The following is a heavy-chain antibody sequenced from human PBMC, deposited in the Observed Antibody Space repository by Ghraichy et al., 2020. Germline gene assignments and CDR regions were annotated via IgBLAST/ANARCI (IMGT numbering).Heavy chain of an antibody. CDR1: GYTFTSYG. V-gene: IGHV1-18*01. CDR2: ISGSNSSP. J-gene: IGHJ4*02. D-gene: IGHD3-22*01. Sequence: ASVKVSCKAAGYTFTSYGITWVRLAPGQGLEWMGWISGSNSSPKFAPKFQGRVTLTTDPSTSTAYMELRSLTSDDTALYYCARDGNSSPDFWGQGTLVTVSS. CDR3: ARDGNSSPDF.